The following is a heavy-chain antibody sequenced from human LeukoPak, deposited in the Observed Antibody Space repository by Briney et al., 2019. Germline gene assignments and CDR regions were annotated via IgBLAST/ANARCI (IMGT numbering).Heavy chain of an antibody. CDR1: GFTFSDYY. J-gene: IGHJ4*02. Sequence: GGSLRLSCAAFGFTFSDYYMTWIRQAPGKGLEWVSHISKSGSDTNFVDSVKGRFTISRDNAKNSLYLQMNSLRAEDTAVYYCARVGATGTADYWGQGTLVTVSS. V-gene: IGHV3-11*06. CDR2: ISKSGSDT. CDR3: ARVGATGTADY. D-gene: IGHD1-1*01.